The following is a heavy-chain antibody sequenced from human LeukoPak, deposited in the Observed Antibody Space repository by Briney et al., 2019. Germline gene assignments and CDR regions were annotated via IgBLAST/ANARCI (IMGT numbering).Heavy chain of an antibody. Sequence: GAPRLSCSASGLIFRSYSFHWVRPAPGKGPEGVSYISSSSSTIYYADSVKGRFTISRDNAKNSLYLQMNSLRAEDTAVYYCARVLHNRNYDGSTYYGYWGQGTLVTVSS. D-gene: IGHD3-22*01. CDR2: ISSSSSTI. J-gene: IGHJ4*02. V-gene: IGHV3-48*01. CDR3: ARVLHNRNYDGSTYYGY. CDR1: GLIFRSYS.